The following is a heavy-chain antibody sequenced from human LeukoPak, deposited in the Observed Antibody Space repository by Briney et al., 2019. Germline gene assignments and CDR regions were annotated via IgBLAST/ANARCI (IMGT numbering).Heavy chain of an antibody. J-gene: IGHJ1*01. Sequence: GGSLRLSCAASGFTFSSYWMHWVRQAPGKGLVWVSRIKSDGSTNYADSVEGRFTISTDNAKNTVSLQMNSLRAEDTGVYYCARAPSEIGGYYPEYFRHWGQGTLVTVSS. CDR1: GFTFSSYW. V-gene: IGHV3-74*01. CDR3: ARAPSEIGGYYPEYFRH. D-gene: IGHD3-22*01. CDR2: IKSDGST.